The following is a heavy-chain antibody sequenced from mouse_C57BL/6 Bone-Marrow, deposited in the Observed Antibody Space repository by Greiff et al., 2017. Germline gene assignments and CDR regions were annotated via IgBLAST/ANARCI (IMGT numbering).Heavy chain of an antibody. CDR2: IYPGDGDT. CDR1: GYAFSSSW. Sequence: VQLHQSGPELVKPGASVKISCKASGYAFSSSWMNWVKQRPGKGLGWIGRIYPGDGDTNYNGKFKGKATLTADKSSSTAYMQLSSLTSEDAAVYFCASPLITTVVDWYFDVWGTGTTVTVSS. J-gene: IGHJ1*03. CDR3: ASPLITTVVDWYFDV. D-gene: IGHD1-1*01. V-gene: IGHV1-82*01.